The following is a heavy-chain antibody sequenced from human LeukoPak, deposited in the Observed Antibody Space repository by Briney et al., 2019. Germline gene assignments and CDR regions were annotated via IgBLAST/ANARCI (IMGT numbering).Heavy chain of an antibody. CDR3: ARDGGQWLASFDY. V-gene: IGHV4-59*01. CDR2: IYYSGST. D-gene: IGHD6-19*01. J-gene: IGHJ4*02. CDR1: GSSISSYY. Sequence: SETLSLTCTVSGSSISSYYWSWIRQPPGKGLEWIGYIYYSGSTNYNPSLKSRVTISVDTSKNQFSLKLSSVTAADTAVYYCARDGGQWLASFDYWGQGTLVTVSS.